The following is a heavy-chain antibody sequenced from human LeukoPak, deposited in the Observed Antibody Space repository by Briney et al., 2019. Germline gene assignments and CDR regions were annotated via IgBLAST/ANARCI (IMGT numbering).Heavy chain of an antibody. Sequence: GGSLRLSCAASGFTFSSYGMHWVRQTPGKGLEHVSTISSTGDSTYYADSTKGRFTISRDNSKDTLFLQMSSLRAEDTAVYYCVKDRGSSGWFDSWGQGTLVTVSS. CDR2: ISSTGDST. CDR1: GFTFSSYG. CDR3: VKDRGSSGWFDS. D-gene: IGHD3-22*01. J-gene: IGHJ5*02. V-gene: IGHV3-64D*09.